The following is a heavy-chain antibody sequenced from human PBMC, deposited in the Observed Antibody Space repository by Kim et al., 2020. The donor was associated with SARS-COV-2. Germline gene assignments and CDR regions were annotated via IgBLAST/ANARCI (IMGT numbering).Heavy chain of an antibody. V-gene: IGHV4-34*01. CDR2: INHSGST. CDR1: GGSFSGYY. J-gene: IGHJ4*02. Sequence: SETLSLTCAVYGGSFSGYYWSWIRQPPGKGLEWIGEINHSGSTNYNPSLKSRVTISVDTSKNQFSLKLSSVTAADTAVYYCARGPGIAVAVDYWGQGTL. CDR3: ARGPGIAVAVDY. D-gene: IGHD6-19*01.